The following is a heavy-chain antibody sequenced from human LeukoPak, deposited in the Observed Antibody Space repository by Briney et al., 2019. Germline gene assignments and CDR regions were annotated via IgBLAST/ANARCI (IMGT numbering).Heavy chain of an antibody. CDR2: IYYSGST. CDR1: GGSISSYY. V-gene: IGHV4-59*08. D-gene: IGHD3-9*01. CDR3: ARHKYYDILTGYSFDY. J-gene: IGHJ4*02. Sequence: SSETLSLTCTVSGGSISSYYWSWIRQPPGKGLEWIGYIYYSGSTNYNPSLKSRVTISVDTSKNQFSLKLSSVTAADTAMYYCARHKYYDILTGYSFDYWGQGTLVTVSS.